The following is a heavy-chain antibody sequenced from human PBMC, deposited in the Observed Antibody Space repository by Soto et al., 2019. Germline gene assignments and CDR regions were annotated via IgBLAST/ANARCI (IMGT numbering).Heavy chain of an antibody. CDR3: ARGLMVRGVIITSLYYYYGMDV. J-gene: IGHJ6*02. Sequence: SETLSLTCAVYGGSFSGYYWSWIRQPPGKGLEWIGEINHSGSTNYNPSLKSRVTISVDTSKNQFPLKLSSVTAADTAVYYCARGLMVRGVIITSLYYYYGMDVWGQGTTVTVS. V-gene: IGHV4-34*01. CDR1: GGSFSGYY. D-gene: IGHD3-10*01. CDR2: INHSGST.